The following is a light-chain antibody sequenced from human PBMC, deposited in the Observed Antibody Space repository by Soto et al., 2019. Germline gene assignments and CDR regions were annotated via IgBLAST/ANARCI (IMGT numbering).Light chain of an antibody. Sequence: TQSPATLSVSPGESATLSCRASQSVSINLAWYQQKPGQAPRLIIYGATTRATGTPARFSGSGSGTEFTLTITSLQSEDFALYFCQQYNNWPPYTFGQGTKLELK. J-gene: IGKJ2*01. CDR3: QQYNNWPPYT. CDR1: QSVSIN. V-gene: IGKV3-15*01. CDR2: GAT.